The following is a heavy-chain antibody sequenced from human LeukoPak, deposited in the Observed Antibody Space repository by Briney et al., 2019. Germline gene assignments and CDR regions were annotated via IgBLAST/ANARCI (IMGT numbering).Heavy chain of an antibody. CDR2: IYYSGST. CDR3: ARHVRYYDSSGFAFDY. Sequence: SETLSLTCTVSGDSVSSSSYYWGWIRQLPGKGLEWIGRIYYSGSTYYNPSLKSRVTISVDTSKNQFSLKLSSVTAADTAVYYCARHVRYYDSSGFAFDYWGQGTLVTVSS. D-gene: IGHD3-22*01. J-gene: IGHJ4*02. V-gene: IGHV4-39*01. CDR1: GDSVSSSSYY.